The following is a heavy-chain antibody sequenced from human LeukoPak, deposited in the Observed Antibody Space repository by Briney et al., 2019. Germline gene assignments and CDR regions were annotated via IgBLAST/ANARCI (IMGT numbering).Heavy chain of an antibody. CDR2: ISGSGGST. CDR3: AKRRATVAVAAYFDY. D-gene: IGHD6-19*01. CDR1: GFTFTNHW. V-gene: IGHV3-23*01. Sequence: GGSLRLSCAASGFTFTNHWMSWVRQAPGKGLEWVSAISGSGGSTYYADSVKGRFTISRDNSKNTLYLQMNSLRAEDTAVYYCAKRRATVAVAAYFDYWGQGTLVTVSS. J-gene: IGHJ4*02.